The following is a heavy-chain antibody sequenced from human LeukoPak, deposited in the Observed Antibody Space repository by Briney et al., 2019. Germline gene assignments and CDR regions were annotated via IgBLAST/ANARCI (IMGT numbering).Heavy chain of an antibody. V-gene: IGHV1-69*13. D-gene: IGHD2-2*01. J-gene: IGHJ3*02. Sequence: SVKVSCKASGSTFSSYAISWVRQAPGQGLEWMGGIIPIFGTANYAQKFQGRVTITADESTSTAYMELSSLRSEDTAVYYCAECSSTSCYFGNILNMAFDIWGQGTMVTVSS. CDR2: IIPIFGTA. CDR3: AECSSTSCYFGNILNMAFDI. CDR1: GSTFSSYA.